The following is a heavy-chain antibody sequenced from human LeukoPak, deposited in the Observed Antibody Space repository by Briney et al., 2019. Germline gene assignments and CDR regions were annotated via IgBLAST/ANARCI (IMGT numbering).Heavy chain of an antibody. V-gene: IGHV3-11*01. Sequence: GGSLRLSCAASGFTFSDYYMSWSRQAPGKGLEWLSYISGRGSTLYYADSLKGRFTISRDNSKNSLYLQLNSLTGDDTAIYYCARETMTSVTPGYFDLWGRGTPVTVSS. CDR3: ARETMTSVTPGYFDL. CDR1: GFTFSDYY. CDR2: ISGRGSTL. J-gene: IGHJ2*01. D-gene: IGHD4-17*01.